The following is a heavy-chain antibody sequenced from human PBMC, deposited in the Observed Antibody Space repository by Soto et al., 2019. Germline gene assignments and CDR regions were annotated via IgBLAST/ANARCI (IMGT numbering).Heavy chain of an antibody. D-gene: IGHD3-22*01. CDR2: INHSGST. Sequence: SETLSLTCAVYGASFIDYYWSWILQPPGRGLEWIGEINHSGSTNYNPSLKSRVTISVDTSKNQFSLRLSSVTAADTAVYYCARGDYRYDSSGNWGQGTLVTVSS. V-gene: IGHV4-34*01. CDR1: GASFIDYY. CDR3: ARGDYRYDSSGN. J-gene: IGHJ4*02.